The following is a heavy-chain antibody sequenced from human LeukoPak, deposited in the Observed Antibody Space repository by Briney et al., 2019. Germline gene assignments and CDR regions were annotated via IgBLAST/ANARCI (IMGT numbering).Heavy chain of an antibody. Sequence: AGGSLRLSCAASGFTVSCNYMSWVRQAPGKGLEWVSVIYSGRSTYYADSVKGRFTISRDNSKTTLYLQMNSLRAEDTAVYYCARVHSSSWYYYYYYYMDVWGKGTTVTVSS. CDR1: GFTVSCNY. CDR2: IYSGRST. CDR3: ARVHSSSWYYYYYYYMDV. V-gene: IGHV3-53*01. J-gene: IGHJ6*03. D-gene: IGHD6-13*01.